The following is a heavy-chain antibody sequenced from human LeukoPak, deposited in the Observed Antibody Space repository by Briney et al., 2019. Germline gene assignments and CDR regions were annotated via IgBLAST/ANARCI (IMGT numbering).Heavy chain of an antibody. J-gene: IGHJ4*02. V-gene: IGHV3-21*01. CDR2: ISSSSTYI. CDR3: ARWDRFHGV. D-gene: IGHD1-14*01. Sequence: GGSLRLSCAAFGFTVSDKYISWVRQAPGKGLEWVSSISSSSTYIYYADSVKGRFTISRDNSKNSLYLQMNNLRAEDTAVYYCARWDRFHGVWGQGTLVTVSS. CDR1: GFTVSDKY.